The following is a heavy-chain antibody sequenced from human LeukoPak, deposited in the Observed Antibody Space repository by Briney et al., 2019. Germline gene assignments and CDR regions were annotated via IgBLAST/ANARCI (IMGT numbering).Heavy chain of an antibody. CDR3: AKDRAAGPPIDY. V-gene: IGHV3-30*18. Sequence: PGGSLRLSCAASGFTFSSYGMHWVRQAPGKGLEWVAVISYDGSNKYYADSVKGRFTISRDNSKNTLYLQMNSLRAEDTAVYCCAKDRAAGPPIDYWGQGTLVTVSS. J-gene: IGHJ4*02. CDR1: GFTFSSYG. CDR2: ISYDGSNK. D-gene: IGHD6-13*01.